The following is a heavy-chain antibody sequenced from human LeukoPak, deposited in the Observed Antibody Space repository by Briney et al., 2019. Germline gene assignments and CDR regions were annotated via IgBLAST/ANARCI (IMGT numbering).Heavy chain of an antibody. CDR1: GFTFSTFY. D-gene: IGHD3-22*01. J-gene: IGHJ4*02. Sequence: GGSLRLSCAASGFTFSTFYMNWVRQSPGKGLEWVSSISGGSSSIYYADSVKGRFTISRANAKNSLYLQMNSLRAEATVVYYCAKDPYYYDCSGYPGVGYFDYWGQGTLGNGSS. CDR3: AKDPYYYDCSGYPGVGYFDY. CDR2: ISGGSSSI. V-gene: IGHV3-21*01.